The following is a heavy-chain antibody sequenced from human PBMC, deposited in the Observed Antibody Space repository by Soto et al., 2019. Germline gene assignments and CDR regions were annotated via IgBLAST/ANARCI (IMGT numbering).Heavy chain of an antibody. J-gene: IGHJ1*01. V-gene: IGHV3-53*01. Sequence: EVQLVESGGGLIQPGGSLRLSCAASGFTVSSNYMSWVRQAPGKGLEWVSVIYSGGSTYYADSVKGRFTISRDNSKNTLYLQINILRAEDTAVYYCARDRVESGYPEYFQHWGQGTLVTVSS. CDR1: GFTVSSNY. D-gene: IGHD3-22*01. CDR2: IYSGGST. CDR3: ARDRVESGYPEYFQH.